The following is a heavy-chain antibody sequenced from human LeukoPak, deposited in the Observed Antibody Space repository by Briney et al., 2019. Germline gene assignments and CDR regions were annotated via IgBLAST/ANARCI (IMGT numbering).Heavy chain of an antibody. V-gene: IGHV3-11*01. J-gene: IGHJ5*02. D-gene: IGHD5-24*01. CDR2: ISSSGSTI. CDR1: GFTFRSHW. CDR3: AGGRRWLQSLP. Sequence: GGSLRLSCEGSGFTFRSHWMSWIRQAPGKGLEWVSYISSSGSTIYYADSVKGRFTISRDNAKNSLYLQMNSLRAEDTAVYYCAGGRRWLQSLPWGQGTLVTVSS.